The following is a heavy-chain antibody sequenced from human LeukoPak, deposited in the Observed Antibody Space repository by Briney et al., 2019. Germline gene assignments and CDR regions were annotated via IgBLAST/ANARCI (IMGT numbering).Heavy chain of an antibody. V-gene: IGHV3-21*01. CDR1: GFTFSSYS. D-gene: IGHD3-16*01. J-gene: IGHJ4*02. Sequence: SGESLRLSCAASGFTFSSYSMNWVRQAPGKGLEWVSSISSSSSYIYYADSVKGRFTISRDNAKNSLYLQMNSLRAEDTAVYYCAREGGEVYFDYWGQGTLVTVSS. CDR2: ISSSSSYI. CDR3: AREGGEVYFDY.